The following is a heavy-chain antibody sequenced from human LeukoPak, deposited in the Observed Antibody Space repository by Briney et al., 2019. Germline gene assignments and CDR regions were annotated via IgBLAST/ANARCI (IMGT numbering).Heavy chain of an antibody. V-gene: IGHV4-4*02. J-gene: IGHJ4*02. Sequence: SGTLSLTCAVSGESISSTNWWSWIRQPPGKGLEWIGEINHSGSTNYNPSLKSRVTISVDTSENQFSLKLSSVTAADTAVYYCARRGYSYQLLRFDYWGQGTLVTVSS. CDR3: ARRGYSYQLLRFDY. D-gene: IGHD2-2*01. CDR2: INHSGST. CDR1: GESISSTNW.